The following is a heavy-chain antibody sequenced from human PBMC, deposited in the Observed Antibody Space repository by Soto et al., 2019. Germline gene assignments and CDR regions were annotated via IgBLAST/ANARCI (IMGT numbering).Heavy chain of an antibody. CDR2: IWYDGSNK. J-gene: IGHJ6*02. V-gene: IGHV3-33*01. CDR1: GFTFSSYG. Sequence: QVQLVESGGGVVQPGRSLRLSCAASGFTFSSYGMHWVRQAPGKGLEWVAVIWYDGSNKYYADSVKGRFTISRDNSKNSLYVQMNSLRAEETAVYYWARDRLSHGALDVWCQGTTVTVSS. D-gene: IGHD3-10*01. CDR3: ARDRLSHGALDV.